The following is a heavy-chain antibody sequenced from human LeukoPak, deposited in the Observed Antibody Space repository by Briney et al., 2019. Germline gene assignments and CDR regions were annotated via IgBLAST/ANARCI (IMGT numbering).Heavy chain of an antibody. CDR3: AKDPGGAVAGKCCSDY. V-gene: IGHV3-23*01. Sequence: GGSLRLSCSASGFTFSTYWMSWVRQAPGKGLEWVSAISGSGGSTYYADSVKGRFTISRDNSKNTLYLQMNSLRAEDTAVYYCAKDPGGAVAGKCCSDYWGQGTLVTVSS. CDR2: ISGSGGST. CDR1: GFTFSTYW. J-gene: IGHJ4*02. D-gene: IGHD6-19*01.